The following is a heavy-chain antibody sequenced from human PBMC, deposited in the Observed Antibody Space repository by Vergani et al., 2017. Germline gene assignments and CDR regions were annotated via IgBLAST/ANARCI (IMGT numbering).Heavy chain of an antibody. CDR2: IYDSGST. CDR1: GGSISGYY. J-gene: IGHJ3*02. V-gene: IGHV4-59*01. CDR3: ARDSSSYWVYGAFDI. D-gene: IGHD6-13*01. Sequence: QVQLQESGPGLVKPSETLSLTCTVSGGSISGYYWTWIRQPPGKGLEWIGYIYDSGSTNYNPSLKSRVTISVDTSKNQFSLKLSSVSAADTAVYYCARDSSSYWVYGAFDIWGQGTMVTDSS.